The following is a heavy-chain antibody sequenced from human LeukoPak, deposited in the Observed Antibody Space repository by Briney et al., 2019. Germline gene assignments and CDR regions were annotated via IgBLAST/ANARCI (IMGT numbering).Heavy chain of an antibody. D-gene: IGHD3-9*01. CDR1: GGTFSSYA. CDR2: IIPIFGTA. CDR3: ARGKKYRPYYDILTGYSTPYYYYYMDV. V-gene: IGHV1-69*05. Sequence: GASVKVSCKASGGTFSSYAISWVRQAPGQGLEWMGGIIPIFGTANYAQKFQGRVTITRNTSISTAYMELSSLRSEDTAVYYCARGKKYRPYYDILTGYSTPYYYYYMDVWGKGTTVTVSS. J-gene: IGHJ6*03.